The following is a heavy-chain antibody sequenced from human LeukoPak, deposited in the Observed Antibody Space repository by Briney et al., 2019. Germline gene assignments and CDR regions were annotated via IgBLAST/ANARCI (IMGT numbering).Heavy chain of an antibody. D-gene: IGHD7-27*01. V-gene: IGHV1-69-2*01. CDR3: ATASETGDLYY. CDR1: GYTFTDYY. Sequence: GASVKVSCKASGYTFTDYYMHWVQQAPGKGLEWMGRVDPEDGETIYPEKFQGRVTITADTSTDTAYMELSSLRSEDTAVYYCATASETGDLYYWGQGTLVTVSS. J-gene: IGHJ4*02. CDR2: VDPEDGET.